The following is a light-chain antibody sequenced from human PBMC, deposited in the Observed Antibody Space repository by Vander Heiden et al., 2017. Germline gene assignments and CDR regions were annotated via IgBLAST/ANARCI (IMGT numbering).Light chain of an antibody. J-gene: IGLJ1*01. CDR3: SSYTSSSTFYV. V-gene: IGLV2-14*01. CDR2: EVS. CDR1: SSDVGGYNY. Sequence: QSALTQPASVSGSPGQSITISCTGTSSDVGGYNYVSWYQQHPGKAPKLVIYEVSKRPSGVSNRFSGSKSGNTASLTISGLQAEDEADYYCSSYTSSSTFYVFGTGTKVTVL.